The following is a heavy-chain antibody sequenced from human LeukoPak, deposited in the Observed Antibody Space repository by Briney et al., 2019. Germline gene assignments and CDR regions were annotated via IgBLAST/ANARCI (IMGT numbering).Heavy chain of an antibody. Sequence: GRSLRLSCAASGFTFSSYGMRWVGQAPGKGLEWVAVISYDGSNKYYADSVKGRFTISRDNSKNTLYLQMNSLRAEDTAVYYCAKSRGVVLRFLEWLSSSPPDYWGQGTLVTVSS. CDR1: GFTFSSYG. CDR3: AKSRGVVLRFLEWLSSSPPDY. V-gene: IGHV3-30*18. D-gene: IGHD3-3*01. CDR2: ISYDGSNK. J-gene: IGHJ4*02.